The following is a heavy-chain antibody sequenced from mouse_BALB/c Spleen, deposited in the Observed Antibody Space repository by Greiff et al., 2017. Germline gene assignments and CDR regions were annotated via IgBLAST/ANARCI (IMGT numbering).Heavy chain of an antibody. CDR1: GFTFTDYY. CDR2: IRNKANGYTT. J-gene: IGHJ2*01. CDR3: ARDRGGNFDY. Sequence: EVQLVESGGGLVQPGGSLRLSCATSGFTFTDYYMSWVRQPPGKALVWLGFIRNKANGYTTEYSASVKGRFTISRDNSQSILYLQMNTLRAEDSATYYCARDRGGNFDYWGQGTTLTVSS. D-gene: IGHD1-1*02. V-gene: IGHV7-3*02.